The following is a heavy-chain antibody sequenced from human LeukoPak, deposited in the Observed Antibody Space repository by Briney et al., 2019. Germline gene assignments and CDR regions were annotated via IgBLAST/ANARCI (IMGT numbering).Heavy chain of an antibody. J-gene: IGHJ3*02. D-gene: IGHD3-9*01. CDR2: ISAYNGNT. CDR3: ARGNYDILTGPRRTDAFDI. CDR1: SYTFTNYA. Sequence: VASVTVSCTASSYTFTNYAISWVRQAPGQGLEWMGWISAYNGNTNYAQKLQGRVTMTTDTSTSTAYMELRSLRSDDTAMYYCARGNYDILTGPRRTDAFDIWGQGTMVTVSS. V-gene: IGHV1-18*01.